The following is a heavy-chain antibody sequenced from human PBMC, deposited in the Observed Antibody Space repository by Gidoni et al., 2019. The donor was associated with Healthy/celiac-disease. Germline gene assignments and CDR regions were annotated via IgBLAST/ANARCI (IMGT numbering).Heavy chain of an antibody. Sequence: EVQLLESGGGLVQPGGSLRLSCAASGFTFSSYAMSWVRQAPGKGLEWVSAISRSGGSTYYADSVKGRFTISRDNSKNTLYLQMNSLRAEDTAVYYCAKDLPTLITITFYYYYGMDVWGQGTTVTVSS. J-gene: IGHJ6*02. CDR1: GFTFSSYA. V-gene: IGHV3-23*01. CDR3: AKDLPTLITITFYYYYGMDV. D-gene: IGHD3-9*01. CDR2: ISRSGGST.